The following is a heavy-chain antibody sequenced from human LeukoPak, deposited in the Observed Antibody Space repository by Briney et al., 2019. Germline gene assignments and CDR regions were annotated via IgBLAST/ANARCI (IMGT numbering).Heavy chain of an antibody. CDR2: IKQDGSEK. J-gene: IGHJ6*03. V-gene: IGHV3-7*01. Sequence: GGSLRLSCAASGFTFSSYAMHWVRQAPGKGLEWVANIKQDGSEKYYVDSVKGRFTISRDNAKNSLYLQMNSLRAEDTAVYYCARDWLWGYMDVWGKGTTVTISS. D-gene: IGHD5-18*01. CDR3: ARDWLWGYMDV. CDR1: GFTFSSYA.